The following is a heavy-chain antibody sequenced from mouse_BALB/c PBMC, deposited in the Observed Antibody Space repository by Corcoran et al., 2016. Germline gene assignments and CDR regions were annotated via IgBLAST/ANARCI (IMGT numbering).Heavy chain of an antibody. CDR1: GYTFTSYY. D-gene: IGHD2-13*01. Sequence: QVQLQQSGPDLVKPGASVMMSCKTSGYTFTSYYVHWVRQRPGQGLEWIGWIYPGDGRTKCNGDLKVKTTLTADESSSTVYMLLSTLTSEDSAMYFCARSGDKGAMDYWDQGISVTVSS. CDR3: ARSGDKGAMDY. CDR2: IYPGDGRT. J-gene: IGHJ4*01. V-gene: IGHV1S56*01.